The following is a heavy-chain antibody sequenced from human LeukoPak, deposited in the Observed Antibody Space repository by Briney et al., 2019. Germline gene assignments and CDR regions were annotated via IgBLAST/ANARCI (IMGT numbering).Heavy chain of an antibody. CDR1: GFTFSNYG. V-gene: IGHV3-30*18. Sequence: PGRSLRLSCAASGFTFSNYGMHWVRQAPGKGLEWVAVTSYDGSSKYYADSVTGRFTISRDNSKNTLYLQMSSLRPEDTAVYYCAKDLGVHWQVPYYSDFWGQGTLVSVSS. D-gene: IGHD6-19*01. J-gene: IGHJ4*02. CDR3: AKDLGVHWQVPYYSDF. CDR2: TSYDGSSK.